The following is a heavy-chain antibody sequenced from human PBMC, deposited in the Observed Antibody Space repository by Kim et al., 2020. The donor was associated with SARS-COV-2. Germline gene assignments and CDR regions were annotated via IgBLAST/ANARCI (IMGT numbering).Heavy chain of an antibody. CDR2: LSGNDDST. Sequence: GGSLRLSCATSGFNLGYYAMTWVRQAPGKGLEWVSALSGNDDSTYYADFVKGRFTMSRDTSQNTLFLQMNSLGVEDTAVYYCAKEMVTHIFSTYGMYVWGQGTTVTVSS. CDR1: GFNLGYYA. D-gene: IGHD2-21*02. J-gene: IGHJ6*02. CDR3: AKEMVTHIFSTYGMYV. V-gene: IGHV3-23*01.